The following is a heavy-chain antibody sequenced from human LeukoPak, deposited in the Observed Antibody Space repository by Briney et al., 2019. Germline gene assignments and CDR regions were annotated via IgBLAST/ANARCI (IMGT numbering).Heavy chain of an antibody. J-gene: IGHJ4*02. CDR2: IYYSGST. Sequence: NPSETLSLTCTVSGGSISSYYWSWIRQPPGKALEWIGYIYYSGSTKYNPSLESRVTISVDTSKNQFSLKLNSVTAADTAVYYCARGNYYLDYWGQGTLVTVPS. CDR3: ARGNYYLDY. CDR1: GGSISSYY. V-gene: IGHV4-59*01. D-gene: IGHD4-11*01.